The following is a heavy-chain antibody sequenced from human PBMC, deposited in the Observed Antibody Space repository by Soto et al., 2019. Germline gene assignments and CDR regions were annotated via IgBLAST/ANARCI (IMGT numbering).Heavy chain of an antibody. V-gene: IGHV3-7*05. Sequence: GGSLRLSCAASGFTFSSYWMSWVRQAPGKGLEWVANIKQDGSEKYYVDSVKGRFTISRDNAKNSLYLQMNSLSAEDTAVYYCARAPAGYSSSWYLSWGQGTLVTVSS. CDR2: IKQDGSEK. D-gene: IGHD6-13*01. CDR3: ARAPAGYSSSWYLS. CDR1: GFTFSSYW. J-gene: IGHJ5*02.